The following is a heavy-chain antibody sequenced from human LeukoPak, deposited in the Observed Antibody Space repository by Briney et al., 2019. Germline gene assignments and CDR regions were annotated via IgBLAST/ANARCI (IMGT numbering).Heavy chain of an antibody. CDR2: IYRSGST. CDR1: GYSISSGYY. Sequence: SETLSLTCTVSGYSISSGYYWGWIRQPPGKGLEWIGSIYRSGSTYYNPSLKSRITISVDTSKNQFSLKLSSATAADTAVYYFARGPGVTNDAFDIWGQGTMVTVSS. CDR3: ARGPGVTNDAFDI. V-gene: IGHV4-38-2*02. D-gene: IGHD3-10*01. J-gene: IGHJ3*02.